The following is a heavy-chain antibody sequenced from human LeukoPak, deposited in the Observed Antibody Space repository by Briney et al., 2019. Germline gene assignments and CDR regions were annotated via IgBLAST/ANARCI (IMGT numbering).Heavy chain of an antibody. D-gene: IGHD3-16*01. CDR3: AKDRGGARGFCDY. CDR2: IYSGGST. V-gene: IGHV3-53*01. J-gene: IGHJ4*02. Sequence: GGSLRLSCAASGFTVSINYMSWVRQAPGKGLEWVSVIYSGGSTYYADSVKGRFTISRDNSKNTLYLQMNSLRAEDTAVYYCAKDRGGARGFCDYWGQGTLVTVSS. CDR1: GFTVSINY.